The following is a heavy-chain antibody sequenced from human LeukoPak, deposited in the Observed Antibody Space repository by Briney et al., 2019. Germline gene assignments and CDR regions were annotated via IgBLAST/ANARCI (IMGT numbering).Heavy chain of an antibody. D-gene: IGHD4-17*01. CDR2: ISRSGSTI. CDR1: GFTFSSYE. Sequence: HPGGSLRLSCAASGFTFSSYEMNWVHQAPGKGLEWISYISRSGSTINYADSVKGRFTISRDDAKHSLYLQMNSLRAEDTAVYYCAKSTVTNYFDDWGQGSLVTVSS. V-gene: IGHV3-48*03. J-gene: IGHJ4*02. CDR3: AKSTVTNYFDD.